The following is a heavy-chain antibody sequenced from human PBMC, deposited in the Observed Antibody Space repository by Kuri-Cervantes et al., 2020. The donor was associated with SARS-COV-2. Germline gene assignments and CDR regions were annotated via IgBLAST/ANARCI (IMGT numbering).Heavy chain of an antibody. CDR1: GGSVSSGSYY. Sequence: SETLSLTCTVSGGSVSSGSYYWSWIRQPPGKGLEWIGYIYYSGSTNYNPSLKSRVTISVDTSKNQFSLKLSSVTAADTAVYYCARGAEYYDFWSGYYSDYNWFDPWGQGTLVTVSS. V-gene: IGHV4-61*01. CDR3: ARGAEYYDFWSGYYSDYNWFDP. D-gene: IGHD3-3*01. J-gene: IGHJ5*02. CDR2: IYYSGST.